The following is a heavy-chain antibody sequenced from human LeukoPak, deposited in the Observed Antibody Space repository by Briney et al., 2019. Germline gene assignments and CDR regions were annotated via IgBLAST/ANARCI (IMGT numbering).Heavy chain of an antibody. CDR3: ARRHRIHYYGSGSYYNNWFDH. V-gene: IGHV4-30-4*01. CDR1: GGSISSGDYY. D-gene: IGHD3-10*01. Sequence: SETLSLTCTVSGGSISSGDYYWSWIRQPPGKGLEWIGYIYYSGSPYYNPSLKSRVTISVDTSKNQFSLKLSSVTAADTAVYYCARRHRIHYYGSGSYYNNWFDHWGQGTLVTVSS. J-gene: IGHJ5*02. CDR2: IYYSGSP.